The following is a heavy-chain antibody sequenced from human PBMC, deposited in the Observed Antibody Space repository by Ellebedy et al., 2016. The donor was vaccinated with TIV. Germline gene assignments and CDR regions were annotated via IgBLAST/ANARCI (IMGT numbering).Heavy chain of an antibody. CDR2: IYYSGST. D-gene: IGHD6-13*01. CDR1: GGSISSSSYY. J-gene: IGHJ5*02. CDR3: ARDWGSSSLYNWFDP. V-gene: IGHV4-39*07. Sequence: SETLSLXCTVSGGSISSSSYYWGWIRQPPGKGLEWIGSIYYSGSTYYNPSLKSRVTISVDTSKNQFSLKLSSVTAADTAVYYCARDWGSSSLYNWFDPWGQGTLVTVSS.